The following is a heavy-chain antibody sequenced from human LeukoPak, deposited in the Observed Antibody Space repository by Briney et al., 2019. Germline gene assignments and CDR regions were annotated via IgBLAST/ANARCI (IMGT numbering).Heavy chain of an antibody. J-gene: IGHJ4*02. CDR1: GFTFSSYG. CDR2: IRYDGSNK. CDR3: AKDRRVGYYDSSGYPYFDY. D-gene: IGHD3-22*01. Sequence: GGSLRLSCAASGFTFSSYGMHWVRQAPGKGLEWVAFIRYDGSNKYYADSVKGRFTISRDNSKNTLYLQMNSLRAEDTAVYYCAKDRRVGYYDSSGYPYFDYWGQGTLVTVSS. V-gene: IGHV3-30*02.